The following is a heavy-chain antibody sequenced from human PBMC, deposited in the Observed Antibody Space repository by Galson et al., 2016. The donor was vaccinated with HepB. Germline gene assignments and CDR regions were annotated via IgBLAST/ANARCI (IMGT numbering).Heavy chain of an antibody. V-gene: IGHV3-33*01. CDR3: ARDPGRDDGMDV. CDR2: VWFDESNK. J-gene: IGHJ6*02. D-gene: IGHD3-10*01. Sequence: VRQAPGKGLEWVAVVWFDESNKYYADSVKGRFTISRDNSKNTVYLYMNSLRAEDTAVFYCARDPGRDDGMDVWGQGTTVTVSS.